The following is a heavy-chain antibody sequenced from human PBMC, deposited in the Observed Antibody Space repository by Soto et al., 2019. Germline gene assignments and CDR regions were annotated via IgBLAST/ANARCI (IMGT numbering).Heavy chain of an antibody. CDR3: ARGRGRIAVAGRPGAGNPFDI. V-gene: IGHV4-34*01. CDR1: GGSFSGYY. J-gene: IGHJ3*02. D-gene: IGHD6-19*01. Sequence: SETLSLTCAVYGGSFSGYYLSWIRQPPGKGLEWIGEINHSGSTNYNPSLKSRVTISVDTSKNQFSLKLSSVTAADTAVYYCARGRGRIAVAGRPGAGNPFDICGQGTMVTV. CDR2: INHSGST.